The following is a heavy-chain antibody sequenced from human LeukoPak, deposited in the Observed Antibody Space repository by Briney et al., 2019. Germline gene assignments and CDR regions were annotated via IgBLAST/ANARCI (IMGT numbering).Heavy chain of an antibody. CDR2: IYHSGST. Sequence: PSETLSLTCTVSGGSISSYYWSWIRQPPGKGLEWIGYIYHSGSTNYNPSLKSRVTISVDTSKNQFSLKLSSVTAADTAVYYCARNDYYYMDVWGKGTTVTVSS. CDR3: ARNDYYYMDV. CDR1: GGSISSYY. V-gene: IGHV4-59*01. J-gene: IGHJ6*03.